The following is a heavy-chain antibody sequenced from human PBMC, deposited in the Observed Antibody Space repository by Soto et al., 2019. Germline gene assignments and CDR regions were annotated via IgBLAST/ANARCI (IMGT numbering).Heavy chain of an antibody. CDR3: ATRSATLFSYGVVV. V-gene: IGHV4-30-4*01. CDR2: ISYSGT. J-gene: IGHJ6*02. D-gene: IGHD1-26*01. Sequence: QVELQESGPGLVNPSQTLSLTGTVSGGSITGGNYFLTWIRQSPGMGLEWIGYISYSGTYYNPSLKSRLTISIDTSKNQLALKVRSVTAADTAVYYCATRSATLFSYGVVVWGPGTTVIVSS. CDR1: GGSITGGNYF.